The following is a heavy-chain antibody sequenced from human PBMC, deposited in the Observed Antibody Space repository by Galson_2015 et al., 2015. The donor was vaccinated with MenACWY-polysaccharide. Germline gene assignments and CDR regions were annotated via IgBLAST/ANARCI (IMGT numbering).Heavy chain of an antibody. D-gene: IGHD2-15*01. J-gene: IGHJ5*02. V-gene: IGHV2-5*01. Sequence: PALVKPTQPLTLTCTFSGFSLSTSEVGVGWLRQPPGKALEWLALIYWNDDKRYSPSLKSRLTITKDTSKNQVVLTMTNMDPVDTATYYCAHRGGYCSGGTCWRWFDPWGQGTLVTVSS. CDR1: GFSLSTSEVG. CDR3: AHRGGYCSGGTCWRWFDP. CDR2: IYWNDDK.